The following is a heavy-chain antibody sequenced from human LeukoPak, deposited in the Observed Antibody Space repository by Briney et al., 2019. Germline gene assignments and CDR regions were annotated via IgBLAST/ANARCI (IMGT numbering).Heavy chain of an antibody. CDR1: GFTFSNAW. Sequence: GGSLRLSCAASGFTFSNAWMSWVRQAPGKGLEWVSAISGSGGSTYYADSVKGRFTIPRDNSKNTLYLQMNSLRAEDTAVYYCARDLMRGSYVDYWGQGSPVTVSS. V-gene: IGHV3-23*01. J-gene: IGHJ4*02. CDR2: ISGSGGST. CDR3: ARDLMRGSYVDY.